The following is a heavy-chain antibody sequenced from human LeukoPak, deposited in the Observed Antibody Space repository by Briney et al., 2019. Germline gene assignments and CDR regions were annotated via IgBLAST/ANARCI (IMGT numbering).Heavy chain of an antibody. CDR3: ARGIQLWLLY. CDR2: IKEDGSEK. Sequence: GGSLRLSCVASGFSFSRYWMSWVRQAPGKGLEWVANIKEDGSEKYYVDSVKGRFTISRDNAKNSVYLQMNSLRAEDTAVYYCARGIQLWLLYWGQGTLVTVSS. J-gene: IGHJ4*02. D-gene: IGHD5-18*01. CDR1: GFSFSRYW. V-gene: IGHV3-7*04.